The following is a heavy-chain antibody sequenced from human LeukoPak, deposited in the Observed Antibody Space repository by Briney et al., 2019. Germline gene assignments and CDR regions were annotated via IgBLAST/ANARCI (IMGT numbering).Heavy chain of an antibody. Sequence: PGGSLRLSCTSSGFTFSSDAMTWVRQAPGKGLEWVSSISGSGDGTYYADSVKGRFTISRDNSKNTLYLQMNSLRAEDTAVYYCARSPGKMTTGAFDIWGQGTMVTVSS. D-gene: IGHD4-11*01. CDR3: ARSPGKMTTGAFDI. J-gene: IGHJ3*02. CDR2: ISGSGDGT. V-gene: IGHV3-23*01. CDR1: GFTFSSDA.